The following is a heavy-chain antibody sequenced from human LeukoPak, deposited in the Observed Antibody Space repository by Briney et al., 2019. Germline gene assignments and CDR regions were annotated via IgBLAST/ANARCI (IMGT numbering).Heavy chain of an antibody. V-gene: IGHV1-46*01. J-gene: IGHJ4*02. D-gene: IGHD2-8*01. Sequence: ASVKVSCKASGYTFTSYYMHWVRHAPGQGLEWMGIINPSGGSTSYAQKFQGRVTMTRDMSTSTVYMELSSLRSEDTAVYYCARELSPRGHFDYWGQGTLVTVSS. CDR3: ARELSPRGHFDY. CDR2: INPSGGST. CDR1: GYTFTSYY.